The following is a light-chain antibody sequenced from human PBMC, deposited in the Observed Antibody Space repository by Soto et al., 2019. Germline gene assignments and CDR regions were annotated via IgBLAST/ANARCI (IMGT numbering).Light chain of an antibody. J-gene: IGKJ4*01. V-gene: IGKV2-30*01. Sequence: DVVMTQSPLSLPVTLGQPASISCRSSQSLVYRDGNTYLNLFQQRPGQSPRRLIYMVSNRDAGGPDRFSGSGSGSDFSLQTSRGGAEDVFVYYCLQGTDWPLTFGGGTNLEIK. CDR2: MVS. CDR3: LQGTDWPLT. CDR1: QSLVYRDGNTY.